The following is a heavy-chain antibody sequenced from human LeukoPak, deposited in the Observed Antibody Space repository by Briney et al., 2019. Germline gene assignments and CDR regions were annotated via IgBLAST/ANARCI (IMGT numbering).Heavy chain of an antibody. CDR3: ARESETPGVNAFDI. CDR1: GYTFTDYY. Sequence: ASVKVSCKASGYTFTDYYIHWLRQAPRQGLEWMGWINPKTGGTNFAQKFQGRVTMTRDTSISTAYMELSRLRSDDTAVYYCARESETPGVNAFDIWGQGTMVTVSS. V-gene: IGHV1-2*02. CDR2: INPKTGGT. D-gene: IGHD3-10*01. J-gene: IGHJ3*02.